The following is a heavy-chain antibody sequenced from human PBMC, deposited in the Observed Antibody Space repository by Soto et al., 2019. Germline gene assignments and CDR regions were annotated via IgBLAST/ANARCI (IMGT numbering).Heavy chain of an antibody. J-gene: IGHJ4*02. CDR1: GFTFSSYA. V-gene: IGHV3-30-3*01. D-gene: IGHD3-3*01. Sequence: QVQLVESGGGVVQPGRSLRLSCAASGFTFSSYAMHWVRQAPGKGLEWVAVISYDGSNKYYADSVKGRFTISRDNSKNTLYLQMNSLRAEDTAVYYCARWLILESDLGPFDYWGQGTLVTVSS. CDR3: ARWLILESDLGPFDY. CDR2: ISYDGSNK.